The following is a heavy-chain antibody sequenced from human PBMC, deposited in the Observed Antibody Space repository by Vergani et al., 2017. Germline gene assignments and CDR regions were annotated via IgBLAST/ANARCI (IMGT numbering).Heavy chain of an antibody. CDR3: AHRSGHATYFDY. J-gene: IGHJ4*02. V-gene: IGHV2-5*02. Sequence: QITLKESGPTLVKPTQTLTLTCTFSGFSLSTSGVGVGWIRQPPGKALAWLTLIYWDDAKRYSPSLKSRLTITKDTSKNQVVLTMTNMYPVDTATYYCAHRSGHATYFDYWGQGTLVTVSS. CDR1: GFSLSTSGVG. CDR2: IYWDDAK.